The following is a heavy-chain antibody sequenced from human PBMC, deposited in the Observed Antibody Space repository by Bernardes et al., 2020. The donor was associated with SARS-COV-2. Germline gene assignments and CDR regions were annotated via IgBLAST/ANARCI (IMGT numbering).Heavy chain of an antibody. D-gene: IGHD3-10*01. CDR3: VREGVIYSYFDY. CDR1: GYTFSGYY. Sequence: ASVKVSCKASGYTFSGYYLHWVRQAPGQGLEWMGWITPNNGATEHAQKFQGRFTVTRDTSISTAYMELSSLRSDDTAVYYCVREGVIYSYFDYWGQGTLVNVSS. J-gene: IGHJ4*02. CDR2: ITPNNGAT. V-gene: IGHV1-2*02.